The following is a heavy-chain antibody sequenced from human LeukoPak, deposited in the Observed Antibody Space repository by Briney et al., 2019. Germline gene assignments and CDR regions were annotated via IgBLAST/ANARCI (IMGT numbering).Heavy chain of an antibody. D-gene: IGHD6-13*01. Sequence: ASVKVSCKASGGSFSSYAISWVRQAPGQGLEWMGGIIPIFGTANYAQKFQGRVTITTDESTSTAYMELSRLRSEDTAVYYCARGPSIAAADFFDYWGQGTLVTVSS. CDR3: ARGPSIAAADFFDY. CDR1: GGSFSSYA. J-gene: IGHJ4*02. CDR2: IIPIFGTA. V-gene: IGHV1-69*05.